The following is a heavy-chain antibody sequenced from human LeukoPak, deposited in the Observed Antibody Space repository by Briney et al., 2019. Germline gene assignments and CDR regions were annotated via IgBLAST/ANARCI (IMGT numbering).Heavy chain of an antibody. V-gene: IGHV1-2*02. CDR1: GYTSTGYY. Sequence: ASVKVSCKASGYTSTGYYMHWVRQARGQGLEWMGWINPNSGGTNYAQKFQGRVTMTRDTSITTAYMELSRLRSDDTAVYYCARGSYSSSTDYWGQGTLVTVSS. CDR3: ARGSYSSSTDY. CDR2: INPNSGGT. D-gene: IGHD6-6*01. J-gene: IGHJ4*02.